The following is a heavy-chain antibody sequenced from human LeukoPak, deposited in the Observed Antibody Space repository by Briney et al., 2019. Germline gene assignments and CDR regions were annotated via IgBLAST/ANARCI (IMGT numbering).Heavy chain of an antibody. CDR2: INGGGDNT. J-gene: IGHJ4*02. V-gene: IGHV3-23*01. Sequence: GGSLRLSCAASGFTFNSYAMNWVRQTPGKRLEWVSAINGGGDNTYYADSVKGRFTISRDNSKNTLYLQMHSLRAEDTALYYCAKGPMGRGFDCWGQGTLATVSS. CDR1: GFTFNSYA. CDR3: AKGPMGRGFDC. D-gene: IGHD3-10*01.